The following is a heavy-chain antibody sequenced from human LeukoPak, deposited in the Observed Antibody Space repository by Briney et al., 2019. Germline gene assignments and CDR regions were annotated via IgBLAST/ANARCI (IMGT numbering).Heavy chain of an antibody. CDR2: IYPGDSDT. D-gene: IGHD2-2*01. CDR1: GYSFTNYW. Sequence: GESLKISCMGSGYSFTNYWIGWVRQMPGKGLEWMGIIYPGDSDTRYSPSFQGQVTISADKSISTAYLQWSSLKASDTAIHYCARHVGVPAAKLDYWGQGTLVTVSS. J-gene: IGHJ4*02. V-gene: IGHV5-51*01. CDR3: ARHVGVPAAKLDY.